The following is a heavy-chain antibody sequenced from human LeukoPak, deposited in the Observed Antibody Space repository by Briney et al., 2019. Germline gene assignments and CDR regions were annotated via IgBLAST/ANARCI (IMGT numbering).Heavy chain of an antibody. CDR1: GFTFSIYD. Sequence: GGSLRLSCAASGFTFSIYDLSWVRQAPGKGLECVSAITRGVGSTYYADSVKGRFTISRDNSKNTLYLQMNNLRVDDTAVYYCAKKGQADDDGKPDWGQGTLVTVSS. V-gene: IGHV3-23*01. D-gene: IGHD1-1*01. J-gene: IGHJ4*02. CDR3: AKKGQADDDGKPD. CDR2: ITRGVGST.